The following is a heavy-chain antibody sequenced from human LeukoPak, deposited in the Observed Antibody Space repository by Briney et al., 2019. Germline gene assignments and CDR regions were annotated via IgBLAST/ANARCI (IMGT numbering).Heavy chain of an antibody. CDR2: IYPDDSNT. V-gene: IGHV5-51*01. CDR1: GYSFTTHW. Sequence: GESLKISCKGSGYSFTTHWIGWVRQMPGKGLEWMGIIYPDDSNTRYSPSFQGQVTLSADKSINTAYLQWSSLRASDTAMYYCARLEEDLTLGVAGYWFVPWGQGTLVTVS. D-gene: IGHD3-16*01. J-gene: IGHJ5*02. CDR3: ARLEEDLTLGVAGYWFVP.